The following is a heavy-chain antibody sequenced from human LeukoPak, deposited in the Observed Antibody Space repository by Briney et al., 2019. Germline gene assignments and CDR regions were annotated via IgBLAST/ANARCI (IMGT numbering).Heavy chain of an antibody. Sequence: TSETLSLTCAVYGGSFSGYYWSWIRQPPGKGLEWIGEINHSGSTNYNPSLKSRVTISVDTSKNQFSLKLSSVTAADTAVYYCARARPTYLWLRPYYFDYWGQGTLVTVSS. CDR1: GGSFSGYY. V-gene: IGHV4-34*01. CDR2: INHSGST. J-gene: IGHJ4*02. D-gene: IGHD5-12*01. CDR3: ARARPTYLWLRPYYFDY.